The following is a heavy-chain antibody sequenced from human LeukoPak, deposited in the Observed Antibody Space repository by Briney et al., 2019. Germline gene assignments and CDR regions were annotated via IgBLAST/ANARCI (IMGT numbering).Heavy chain of an antibody. D-gene: IGHD6-13*01. Sequence: SQTLSLTCAISGDSVSSNSAAWNWIRQSPSRGLEWLGRTFYRSNWYNDYAVSVKSRITIDPDTSKNQFSLQLNSVTPEDTAVYYCARAPAGSSWPANFDYWGQGTLVTVSS. CDR2: TFYRSNWYN. V-gene: IGHV6-1*01. CDR3: ARAPAGSSWPANFDY. CDR1: GDSVSSNSAA. J-gene: IGHJ4*02.